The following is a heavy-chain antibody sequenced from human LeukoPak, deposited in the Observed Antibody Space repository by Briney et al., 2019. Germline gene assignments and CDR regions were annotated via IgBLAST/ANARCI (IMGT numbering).Heavy chain of an antibody. CDR1: GFTFSSYS. Sequence: GGSLRLSCAASGFTFSSYSMNWVRQAPGKGLEWVSSISSSSSYIYYADSVKGRFTISRDNAKNSLYLQMNSLRAEDTAVYYCARFFSRGGLYSRSWSGDYWGQGTLVTVSS. CDR3: ARFFSRGGLYSRSWSGDY. D-gene: IGHD6-13*01. CDR2: ISSSSSYI. J-gene: IGHJ4*02. V-gene: IGHV3-21*01.